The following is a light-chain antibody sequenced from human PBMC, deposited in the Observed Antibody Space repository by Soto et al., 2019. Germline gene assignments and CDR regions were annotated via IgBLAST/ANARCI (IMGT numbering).Light chain of an antibody. V-gene: IGLV2-23*01. J-gene: IGLJ2*01. CDR2: EGS. Sequence: QSALTQPASVSGSPGQSITISCTGTSSDVGSYNLVSWYQQHPGKAPKLMIYEGSKRPSGVSNRFSGSKSGNTASLTISGLQAEDEADYYCCSDAGSSPLGFGGGTKLTVL. CDR1: SSDVGSYNL. CDR3: CSDAGSSPLG.